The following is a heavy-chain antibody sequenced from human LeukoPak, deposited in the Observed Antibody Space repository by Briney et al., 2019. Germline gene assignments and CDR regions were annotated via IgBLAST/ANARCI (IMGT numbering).Heavy chain of an antibody. Sequence: GGSLRLSCVASGFTFSNYAMNWVRQAPGKGLEWVSAFSGGGGSTYYADSVKGRFTISRDNSKNTLYLQMNSLRVEDTAVYYCAKDIVVVPDASDYWGRGTLVTVSS. CDR3: AKDIVVVPDASDY. CDR2: FSGGGGST. D-gene: IGHD2-2*01. J-gene: IGHJ4*02. V-gene: IGHV3-23*01. CDR1: GFTFSNYA.